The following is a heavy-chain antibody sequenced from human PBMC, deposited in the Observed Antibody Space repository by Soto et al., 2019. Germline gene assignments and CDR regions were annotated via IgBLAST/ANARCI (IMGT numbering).Heavy chain of an antibody. V-gene: IGHV4-34*12. D-gene: IGHD3-22*01. CDR1: GGSFSGYF. CDR3: ASVSKRLGDSSAYNPFDY. CDR2: IIPSGGT. Sequence: PSETLSLTCAVSGGSFSGYFWSWIRQSPGKGLEWIGEIIPSGGTNYNPSLKSRATISVDTSTNQFSLKLSSVTAADTAVYYCASVSKRLGDSSAYNPFDYWGQGTPVTVSS. J-gene: IGHJ4*02.